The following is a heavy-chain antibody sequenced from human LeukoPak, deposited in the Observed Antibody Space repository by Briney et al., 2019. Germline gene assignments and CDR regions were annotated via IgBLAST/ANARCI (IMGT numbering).Heavy chain of an antibody. CDR1: GFTFSSYW. J-gene: IGHJ6*03. D-gene: IGHD2-2*02. V-gene: IGHV3-7*01. Sequence: GGSLRLSCAASGFTFSSYWMSWVRQAPGKGLEWVANIKQDGSEKYYVDSVKGRFTISRDNAKNSLYLQMNSLRAEDTAVYYCARAVRGHCSSTSCYRRNYYMDVWGKGTTVTVSS. CDR3: ARAVRGHCSSTSCYRRNYYMDV. CDR2: IKQDGSEK.